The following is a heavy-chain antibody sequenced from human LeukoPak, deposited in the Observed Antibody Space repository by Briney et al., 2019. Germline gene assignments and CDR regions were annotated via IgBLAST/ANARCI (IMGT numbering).Heavy chain of an antibody. CDR3: ARETTLGPTSRMDV. J-gene: IGHJ6*04. Sequence: PSQTLSLTCSVSGGSVSSGRYYWPWLRQPAGKGLEWIGRFYTTGTTNYNPSLESRVTISIDTSKNQFSLKLSSVTAADTAVYYCARETTLGPTSRMDVWGKGTTVTVSS. D-gene: IGHD1-26*01. V-gene: IGHV4-61*02. CDR2: FYTTGTT. CDR1: GGSVSSGRYY.